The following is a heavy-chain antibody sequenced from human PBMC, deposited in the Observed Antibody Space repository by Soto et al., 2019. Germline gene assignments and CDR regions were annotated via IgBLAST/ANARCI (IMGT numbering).Heavy chain of an antibody. V-gene: IGHV1-18*01. CDR3: ARGSRAVWFGEFTE. CDR1: GYTFTSYG. Sequence: ASVKVSCKASGYTFTSYGISWVRQAPGQGLEWMGWISAYNGNTNYAQKLQGRVTMTTDTSTSTAYMELRSLRSDDTAVYYCARGSRAVWFGEFTEWGQGTLVTVSS. J-gene: IGHJ4*02. D-gene: IGHD3-10*01. CDR2: ISAYNGNT.